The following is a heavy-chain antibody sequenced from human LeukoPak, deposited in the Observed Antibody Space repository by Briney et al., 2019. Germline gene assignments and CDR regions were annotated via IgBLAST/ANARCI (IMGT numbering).Heavy chain of an antibody. V-gene: IGHV4-39*01. CDR1: GGSISSSSYY. D-gene: IGHD3-10*01. CDR3: ARLLWFGESGPVDY. J-gene: IGHJ4*02. Sequence: SETLSLTCTVSGGSISSSSYYWGWIRQPPGKGLEWIGSIYYSGSTYYNPSLKSRVTISVDTSKNQFSLKLSSVTAADTAVYYCARLLWFGESGPVDYWGQGTLVTVSS. CDR2: IYYSGST.